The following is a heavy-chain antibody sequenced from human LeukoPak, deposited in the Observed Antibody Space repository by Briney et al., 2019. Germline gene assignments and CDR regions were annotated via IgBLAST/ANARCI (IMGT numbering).Heavy chain of an antibody. D-gene: IGHD5-24*01. J-gene: IGHJ4*02. CDR1: GFPFSSYW. V-gene: IGHV3-7*04. CDR3: TRVGYIDEGIDY. CDR2: IKQDGSKK. Sequence: GGSLRLSCVASGFPFSSYWMTWVRQAPGKGLEWVANIKQDGSKKSYVDSVKGRFTISRDNAKNSLYLQMNSLRAEDTAIYYCTRVGYIDEGIDYWGQGTLVTISS.